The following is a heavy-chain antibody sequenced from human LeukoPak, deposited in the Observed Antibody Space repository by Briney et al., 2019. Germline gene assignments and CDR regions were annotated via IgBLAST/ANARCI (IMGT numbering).Heavy chain of an antibody. CDR3: ARDREQWLARNAFDI. Sequence: SETLSLTCTVSGGSISSYYWSWIRQPAGKGPEWIGRIYTSGSTNYNPSLKSRVTMSVDTSKNQFSLKLSSVTAADTAVYYCARDREQWLARNAFDIWGQGTMVTVSS. CDR1: GGSISSYY. J-gene: IGHJ3*02. CDR2: IYTSGST. D-gene: IGHD6-19*01. V-gene: IGHV4-4*07.